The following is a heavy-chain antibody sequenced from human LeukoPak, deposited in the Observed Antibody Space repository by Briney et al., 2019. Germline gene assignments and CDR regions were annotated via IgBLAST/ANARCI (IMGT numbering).Heavy chain of an antibody. Sequence: GGSLRLSCVASRFPFRSYALTWVRPTPGKGLESVSVITDEADTYYADSVKGRFTISRDNSQNTVFLQMNSLRAEDTAVYYCAKVDYWSPENYFDSWGQGILVTVSS. CDR1: RFPFRSYA. V-gene: IGHV3-23*01. D-gene: IGHD1-1*01. CDR3: AKVDYWSPENYFDS. CDR2: ITDEADT. J-gene: IGHJ4*02.